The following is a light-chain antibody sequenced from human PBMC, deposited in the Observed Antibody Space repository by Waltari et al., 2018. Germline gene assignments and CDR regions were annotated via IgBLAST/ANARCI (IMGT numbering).Light chain of an antibody. J-gene: IGKJ1*01. Sequence: DIQMTQSPSSLSASVGDRVTITCRANQTITRYLNWYQQKPRKAPRLLIQGASSLQSEVPSRFSGSGSGTDCALTITSLQPGDFATYFCQQSYTTPRTFGQGTTVDIK. V-gene: IGKV1-39*01. CDR2: GAS. CDR1: QTITRY. CDR3: QQSYTTPRT.